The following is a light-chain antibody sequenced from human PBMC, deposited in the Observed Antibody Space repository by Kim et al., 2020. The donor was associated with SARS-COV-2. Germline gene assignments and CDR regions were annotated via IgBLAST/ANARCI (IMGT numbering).Light chain of an antibody. J-gene: IGKJ4*01. Sequence: ASVGYRVTITCRASQSISTHLNWYQQKPGKAPKLLIYGASTLQSGVPSRVSGSASGTAFTLTISSLQPEDFTNYYCQQTYNTPFTFGGGTKVDIK. CDR3: QQTYNTPFT. CDR2: GAS. V-gene: IGKV1-39*01. CDR1: QSISTH.